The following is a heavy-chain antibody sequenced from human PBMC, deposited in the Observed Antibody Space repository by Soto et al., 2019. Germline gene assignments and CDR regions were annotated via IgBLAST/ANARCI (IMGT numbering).Heavy chain of an antibody. CDR1: GGSISTYY. V-gene: IGHV4-59*08. Sequence: SETLFLTCTVSGGSISTYYWSWIRQPPGKGLEWIGYIYYRGNTNYNPSFKSRVTISLDTSKNQFSLRLSSVTAADTAIYYCARHPGYYDVLTGYSTYYFDYWGQGALVTVS. CDR3: ARHPGYYDVLTGYSTYYFDY. D-gene: IGHD3-9*01. J-gene: IGHJ4*02. CDR2: IYYRGNT.